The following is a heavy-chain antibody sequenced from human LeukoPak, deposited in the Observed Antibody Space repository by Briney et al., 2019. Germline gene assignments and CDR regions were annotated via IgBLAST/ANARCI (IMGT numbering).Heavy chain of an antibody. J-gene: IGHJ5*01. Sequence: GGSLRLSCAASGFTFYKNGMSWVRQAPGKGLEWVASSSAGSTYYADTVGGRFTISRDNYKDTHSLAMNSLTAEGTATHYFPKENSTWDLVLWFDSWGQGTPVTVSS. CDR3: PKENSTWDLVLWFDS. D-gene: IGHD2/OR15-2a*01. CDR2: SSAGST. V-gene: IGHV3-23*01. CDR1: GFTFYKNG.